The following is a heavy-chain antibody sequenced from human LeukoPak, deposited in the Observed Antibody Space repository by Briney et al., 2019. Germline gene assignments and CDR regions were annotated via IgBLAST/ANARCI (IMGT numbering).Heavy chain of an antibody. J-gene: IGHJ4*02. CDR3: ASIGWSSIDY. CDR1: GGSISSYY. CDR2: IYYSGST. Sequence: KSSETLSLTCTVSGGSISSYYWSWIRQPPGKGLEWIGYIYYSGSTNYSPSLKSRVTISVDTSKNQFSLKLSSVTAADTAVYYCASIGWSSIDYWGQGTLVTVSS. V-gene: IGHV4-59*01. D-gene: IGHD6-19*01.